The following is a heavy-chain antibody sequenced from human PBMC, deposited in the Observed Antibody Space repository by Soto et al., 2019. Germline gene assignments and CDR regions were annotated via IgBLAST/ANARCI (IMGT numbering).Heavy chain of an antibody. CDR2: IIPIVGTT. Sequence: QVQLVQSGAEVKKPGSSVKVSCKASGGTFSSYTISWVRQAPGQGLEWMGGIIPIVGTTNSAQKFQDRVTITVDESTSTAASELSSLRSEDTVVYYGARVKDAGDITRSYYGMDVCGQGTTVTVSS. CDR1: GGTFSSYT. D-gene: IGHD3-3*01. CDR3: ARVKDAGDITRSYYGMDV. V-gene: IGHV1-69*01. J-gene: IGHJ6*02.